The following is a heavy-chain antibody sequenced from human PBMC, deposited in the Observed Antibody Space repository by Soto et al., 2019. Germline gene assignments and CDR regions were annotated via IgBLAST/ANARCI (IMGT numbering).Heavy chain of an antibody. CDR3: AKGDYGDYDLYWYFDL. CDR1: GFTFSSYG. V-gene: IGHV3-30*18. J-gene: IGHJ2*01. D-gene: IGHD4-17*01. Sequence: QVQLVESGGGVVQPGRSLRLSCAASGFTFSSYGMHWVRQAPGKGLEWVAVISYDGSNKYYADSVKGRFTISRDNSKNTLYLQMNSVRAEDTAVYYCAKGDYGDYDLYWYFDLWGRGTLVTVSS. CDR2: ISYDGSNK.